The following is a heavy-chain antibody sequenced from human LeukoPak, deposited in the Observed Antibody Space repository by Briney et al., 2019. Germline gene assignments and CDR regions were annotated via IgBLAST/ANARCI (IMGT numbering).Heavy chain of an antibody. J-gene: IGHJ4*02. Sequence: ASVKVSCKASGYTFTSYYMQWVRQTPGQGLEWMGIINPSGGSTSYAQKYQGRVTMTRDTSPSTVYMELSSLRSEDTAVYYCARGVMSSSSDEFDYRGQGTLDTVSS. CDR3: ARGVMSSSSDEFDY. CDR1: GYTFTSYY. D-gene: IGHD6-6*01. V-gene: IGHV1-46*01. CDR2: INPSGGST.